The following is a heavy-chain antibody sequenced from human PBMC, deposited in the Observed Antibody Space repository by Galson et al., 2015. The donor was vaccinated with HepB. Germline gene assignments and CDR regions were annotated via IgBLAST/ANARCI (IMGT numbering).Heavy chain of an antibody. V-gene: IGHV3-66*01. D-gene: IGHD2-2*01. CDR1: GFTVSSNY. CDR2: IYSGGRT. Sequence: SLRLSCAASGFTVSSNYMNWVRQAPGKGLEWVSVIYSGGRTYYADSVKGRFTISRDYSKNTVFLQMNSLRADDTGVYYCATDGGGDILGVPPARCDYSYGMYAWGQGTTVAVS. J-gene: IGHJ6*02. CDR3: ATDGGGDILGVPPARCDYSYGMYA.